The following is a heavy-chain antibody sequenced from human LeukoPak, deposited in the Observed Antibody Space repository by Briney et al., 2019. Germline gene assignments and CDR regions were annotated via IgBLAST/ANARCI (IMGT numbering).Heavy chain of an antibody. CDR3: AKDQSLVNWSYFDY. Sequence: GGSLRLSCAASGFTFSSYGMHWVRQAPGKGLEWVAFIRYDGSNKYYADSVKGRFTISRDNSKNTLYLQMNSLRAEDTAVYYCAKDQSLVNWSYFDYWGQGTLVTVSS. D-gene: IGHD2/OR15-2a*01. J-gene: IGHJ4*02. V-gene: IGHV3-30*02. CDR1: GFTFSSYG. CDR2: IRYDGSNK.